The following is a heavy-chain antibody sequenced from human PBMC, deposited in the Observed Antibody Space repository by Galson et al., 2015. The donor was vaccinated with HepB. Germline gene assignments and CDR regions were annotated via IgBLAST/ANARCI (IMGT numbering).Heavy chain of an antibody. CDR1: GFTFSSYG. CDR2: IWYDGSNK. Sequence: SLRLSCAASGFTFSSYGMHWVRQAPGKGLEWVAVIWYDGSNKYYADSVKGRFTISRDNSKNTLYLQMNSLRAEDTAVYYCARDILDCSGGSCYLNPRGAPPTPWFDPWGQGTLVTVSS. CDR3: ARDILDCSGGSCYLNPRGAPPTPWFDP. D-gene: IGHD2-15*01. V-gene: IGHV3-33*01. J-gene: IGHJ5*02.